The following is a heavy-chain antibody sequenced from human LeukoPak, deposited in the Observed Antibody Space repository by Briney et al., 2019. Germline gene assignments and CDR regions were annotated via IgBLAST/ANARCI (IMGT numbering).Heavy chain of an antibody. CDR3: AGSYYDSSGYNDWFDP. D-gene: IGHD3-22*01. CDR2: IYPGDSDT. V-gene: IGHV5-51*01. J-gene: IGHJ5*02. Sequence: GESLKISCKGSGYSFTSYWIGWVRQMPGKGLEWMGIIYPGDSDTRYSPSFQGQVTISADKSISTAYLQWSSLKASDTAMYYCAGSYYDSSGYNDWFDPWGQGTLVTVSS. CDR1: GYSFTSYW.